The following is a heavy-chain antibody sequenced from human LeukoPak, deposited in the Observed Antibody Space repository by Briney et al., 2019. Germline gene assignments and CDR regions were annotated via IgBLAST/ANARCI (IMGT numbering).Heavy chain of an antibody. CDR1: GGSFSDYY. V-gene: IGHV4-34*01. J-gene: IGHJ4*02. CDR2: INHSGST. Sequence: SETLSLTCAVYGGSFSDYYWTWIRQPPGKGLEWIGEINHSGSTNYNPSLKSRVTISVDTSKKQFFLRLSSVTAADTAVYYCARHSSSAWYYYFDYWGQGSFVTVSS. CDR3: ARHSSSAWYYYFDY. D-gene: IGHD6-19*01.